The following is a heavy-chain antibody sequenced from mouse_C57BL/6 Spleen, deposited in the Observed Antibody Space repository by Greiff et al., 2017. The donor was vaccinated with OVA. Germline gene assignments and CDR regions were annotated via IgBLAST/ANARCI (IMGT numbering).Heavy chain of an antibody. CDR3: ARRHYYGSLGYFDV. J-gene: IGHJ1*03. Sequence: VQLQQPGAELVLPEASVKLSCTASGYTFTSYWMHWVQQRPGQGLEWIGGIGPSDSYTKYNQKFKGKSTSTVDKSARTAYMQLSSLTSEDSAVYYCARRHYYGSLGYFDVWGKGTTVTVSS. D-gene: IGHD1-1*01. CDR1: GYTFTSYW. CDR2: IGPSDSYT. V-gene: IGHV1-69*01.